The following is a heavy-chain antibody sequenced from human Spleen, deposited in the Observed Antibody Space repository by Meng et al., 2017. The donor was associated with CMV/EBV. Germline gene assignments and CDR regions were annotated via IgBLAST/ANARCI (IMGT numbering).Heavy chain of an antibody. Sequence: SETLSLTCTVSGGSISSSSYYWGWVRQPPGKGLEWIGSVYYSGSTYYNPSLKSRVTISVDTSKNTLYLQMNSLRAEDTAVYYCAKVWSTVVTGYFDYWGQGTLVTVSS. CDR1: GGSISSSSYY. D-gene: IGHD4-23*01. CDR2: VYYSGST. J-gene: IGHJ4*02. CDR3: AKVWSTVVTGYFDY. V-gene: IGHV4-39*07.